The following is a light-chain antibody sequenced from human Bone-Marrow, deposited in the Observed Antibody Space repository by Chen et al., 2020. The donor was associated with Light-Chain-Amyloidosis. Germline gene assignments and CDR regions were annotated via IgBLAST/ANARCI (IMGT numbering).Light chain of an antibody. Sequence: QTVLTQEPSFSVSPDGLITLTCGLSSGSVSTSSYPSWYLQTPGQAPRTLIYTTDTRSSGVPDRFSGSILGNKAALTITGAQADDESDYYCMLYMGSGTWVFGGGTKLTVL. V-gene: IGLV8-61*01. CDR3: MLYMGSGTWV. J-gene: IGLJ3*02. CDR1: SGSVSTSSY. CDR2: TTD.